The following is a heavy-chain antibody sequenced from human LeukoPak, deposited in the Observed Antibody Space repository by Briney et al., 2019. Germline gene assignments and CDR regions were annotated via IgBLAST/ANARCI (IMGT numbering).Heavy chain of an antibody. Sequence: GGSLRLSCAASGFTFSSYSMNWVRQAPGKGLEWVSSISSSSYIYYADSVKGRFTISRDNAKNSLYLQMNSLRAEDTAVYYCARGKQQLVGWFDPWGQGTLVTVSS. CDR3: ARGKQQLVGWFDP. CDR2: ISSSSYI. D-gene: IGHD6-13*01. V-gene: IGHV3-21*01. J-gene: IGHJ5*02. CDR1: GFTFSSYS.